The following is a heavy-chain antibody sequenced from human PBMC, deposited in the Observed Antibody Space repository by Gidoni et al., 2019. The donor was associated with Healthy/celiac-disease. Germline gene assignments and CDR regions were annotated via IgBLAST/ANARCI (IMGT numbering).Heavy chain of an antibody. V-gene: IGHV3-30*18. J-gene: IGHJ5*02. D-gene: IGHD1-26*01. CDR3: AKDLDGGATTGGVWFDP. CDR1: GFTFSSYG. Sequence: QVQLVESGGGVVQPGRSLRLSCSASGFTFSSYGMHGVRQAPGKGLEWVAVISYDGSNKYYADSVKGRFTISRDNSKNTLYLQMNSLRAEDTAVYYCAKDLDGGATTGGVWFDPWGQGTLVTVSS. CDR2: ISYDGSNK.